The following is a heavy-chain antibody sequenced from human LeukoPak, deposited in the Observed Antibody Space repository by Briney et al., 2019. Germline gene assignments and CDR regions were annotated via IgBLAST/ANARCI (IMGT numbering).Heavy chain of an antibody. CDR1: GGSISSYY. V-gene: IGHV4-59*08. CDR3: ARRPRHYDSSGSYYYYYGMDV. CDR2: IYYSGST. D-gene: IGHD3-22*01. J-gene: IGHJ6*02. Sequence: SETLSLTCTVSGGSISSYYWSWIRQPPGKGLEWIGYIYYSGSTNYNPSLKSRVTISVDTSKNQFSLKLSSVTAADTAVYYCARRPRHYDSSGSYYYYYGMDVWGQGTTVTVSS.